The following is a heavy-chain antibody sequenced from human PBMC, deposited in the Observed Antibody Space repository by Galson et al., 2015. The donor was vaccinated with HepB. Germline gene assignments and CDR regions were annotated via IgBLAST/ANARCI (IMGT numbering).Heavy chain of an antibody. CDR3: ARGGQQLVVFGYPIFMGDAFDI. CDR1: GFTFSSYW. D-gene: IGHD6-13*01. J-gene: IGHJ3*02. CDR2: IKQDGSEK. Sequence: SLRLSCAASGFTFSSYWMSWVRQAPGKGLEWVANIKQDGSEKYYVDSVKGRFTISRDNAKNSLYLQMNSLRAEGTAVYYCARGGQQLVVFGYPIFMGDAFDIWGQGTMVPVAS. V-gene: IGHV3-7*03.